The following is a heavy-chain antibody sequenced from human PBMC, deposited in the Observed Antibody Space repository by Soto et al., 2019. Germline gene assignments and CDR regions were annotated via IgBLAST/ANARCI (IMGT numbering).Heavy chain of an antibody. CDR1: GGSISSSSYY. Sequence: QLQLQESGPGLVKPSETLSLTCTVSGGSISSSSYYWGWIRQPPGKGLEWIGSIYYSGSTYYNPSLKSRVTISVETSKNQFSLKLSSVTAADTAVYYCTQQQLVRYNWFDPWGQGTLVTVSS. D-gene: IGHD6-13*01. V-gene: IGHV4-39*01. CDR3: TQQQLVRYNWFDP. J-gene: IGHJ5*02. CDR2: IYYSGST.